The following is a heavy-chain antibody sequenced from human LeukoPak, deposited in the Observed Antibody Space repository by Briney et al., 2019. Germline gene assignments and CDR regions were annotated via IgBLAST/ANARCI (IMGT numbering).Heavy chain of an antibody. CDR2: IYWDDDK. J-gene: IGHJ5*02. D-gene: IGHD2-2*01. CDR1: GFSLSTSGVG. Sequence: ESGPTLVKPTQTLTLTCTFSGFSLSTSGVGVGWIRQPPGKALVWLALIYWDDDKRYSPSLKSRLTITKDTSKNQVVLTMINMDPVDTATYYCAHRLRYCSSTSCYGNWFDPWGQGTLVTVSS. CDR3: AHRLRYCSSTSCYGNWFDP. V-gene: IGHV2-5*02.